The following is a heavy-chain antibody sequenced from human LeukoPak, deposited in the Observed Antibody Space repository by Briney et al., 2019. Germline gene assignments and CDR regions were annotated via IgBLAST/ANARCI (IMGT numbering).Heavy chain of an antibody. CDR1: GFTFSSNW. CDR3: TGGAGY. V-gene: IGHV3-7*01. Sequence: GGPLRLSCVASGFTFSSNWMSWVRQAPGKGLEWVANIKQDGSDKYYVDSVKGRFTISRDNAEKSLYLQMNSLRAVDTAVYYCTGGAGYWGQGTPVTVSS. CDR2: IKQDGSDK. J-gene: IGHJ4*02.